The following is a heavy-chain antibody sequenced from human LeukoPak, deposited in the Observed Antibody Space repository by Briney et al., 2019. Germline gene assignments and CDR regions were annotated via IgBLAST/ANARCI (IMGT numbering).Heavy chain of an antibody. J-gene: IGHJ4*02. V-gene: IGHV3-30*03. D-gene: IGHD1-26*01. CDR1: GFTFSSYG. Sequence: GRSLRLSCAASGFTFSSYGMHWVRQAPGKGLEWVAVISYDGSTKYYADSVKGRFTISRDNSNNTLYLQMNSLRAEDTAVYYCVREEGYWGQGTLVTVSS. CDR3: VREEGY. CDR2: ISYDGSTK.